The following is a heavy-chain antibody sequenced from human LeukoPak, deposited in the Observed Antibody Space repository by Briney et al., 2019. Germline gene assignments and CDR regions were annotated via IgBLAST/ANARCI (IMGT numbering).Heavy chain of an antibody. V-gene: IGHV1-2*02. Sequence: ASVKVSCKTSGYTFTSYYMHCVRQAPGQGLEWMGCINPNSGGTNYAQKFQGRVTMTRDTSLRPAYLELSRLRSDDTAVYYCARDHLNQIAAAGPFAAFDIWGQGTMVSVFS. J-gene: IGHJ3*02. CDR2: INPNSGGT. CDR1: GYTFTSYY. D-gene: IGHD6-13*01. CDR3: ARDHLNQIAAAGPFAAFDI.